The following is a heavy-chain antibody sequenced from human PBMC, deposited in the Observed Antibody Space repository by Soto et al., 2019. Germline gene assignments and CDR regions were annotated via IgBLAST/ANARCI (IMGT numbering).Heavy chain of an antibody. Sequence: SETLSLTCTVSGGSVSTGSYYWSWIRQPPGKGLEWIGYIYNSGSNNYNPSLKGRVTISVDTSKNQFSLKLTSVTPADTAVYYCARSVLHDFWGQGTLVTVSS. D-gene: IGHD4-4*01. CDR1: GGSVSTGSYY. V-gene: IGHV4-61*01. J-gene: IGHJ4*02. CDR2: IYNSGSN. CDR3: ARSVLHDF.